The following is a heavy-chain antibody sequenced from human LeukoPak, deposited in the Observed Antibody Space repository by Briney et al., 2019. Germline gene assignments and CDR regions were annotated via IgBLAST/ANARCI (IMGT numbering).Heavy chain of an antibody. D-gene: IGHD2-21*02. Sequence: TGGSLRLSCAASGFTFTTYWMHWVRQAPGKGLEWVANIKQDGSEKYYVDSAKGRLTISRDNGKNSVYLQMNSLRAEDTAVYYCARDGGHGGDLDYWGQGTLVTVSS. J-gene: IGHJ4*02. CDR2: IKQDGSEK. CDR3: ARDGGHGGDLDY. V-gene: IGHV3-7*01. CDR1: GFTFTTYW.